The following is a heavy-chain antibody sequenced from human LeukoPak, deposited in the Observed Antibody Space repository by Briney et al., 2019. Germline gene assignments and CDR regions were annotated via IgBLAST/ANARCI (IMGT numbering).Heavy chain of an antibody. CDR2: INHSGST. CDR1: GGSFSGYY. D-gene: IGHD6-6*01. Sequence: PSETLSLTCAVYGGSFSGYYWSWIRQPPGKGLEWIGEINHSGSTNYNPSLKSRVTISVDTSKNQFSLKLGSVTAADTAVYYCARGSRAARLRLNWFDPWGQGTLVTVSS. CDR3: ARGSRAARLRLNWFDP. J-gene: IGHJ5*02. V-gene: IGHV4-34*01.